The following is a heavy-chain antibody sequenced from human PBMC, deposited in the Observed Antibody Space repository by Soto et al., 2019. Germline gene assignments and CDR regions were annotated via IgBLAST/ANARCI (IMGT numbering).Heavy chain of an antibody. CDR1: GGSISSYY. CDR3: ARVGDEAWSDYHYCYMDV. Sequence: SETLSLTCTVSGGSISSYYWSWIRQPPGKGLEWIGYIYYSGSTNYNPSLKSRVTISVDTSKNQFSLKLSSVTAADTAVYYCARVGDEAWSDYHYCYMDVWGKGTTVTVSS. V-gene: IGHV4-59*01. CDR2: IYYSGST. J-gene: IGHJ6*03. D-gene: IGHD3-3*01.